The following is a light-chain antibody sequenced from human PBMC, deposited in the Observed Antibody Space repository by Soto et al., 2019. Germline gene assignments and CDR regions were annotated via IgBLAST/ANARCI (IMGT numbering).Light chain of an antibody. Sequence: DIFLAQAPCTLSLSAGEIATLSCRASQSVSGSYLAWYQQKPGQAPSLLIYGASSRATGTPDRFSGSGSGTDFTLTISRLEPEDFAVYYCQQYGSSPRTFGQGTKVDIK. CDR1: QSVSGSY. J-gene: IGKJ1*01. V-gene: IGKV3-20*01. CDR2: GAS. CDR3: QQYGSSPRT.